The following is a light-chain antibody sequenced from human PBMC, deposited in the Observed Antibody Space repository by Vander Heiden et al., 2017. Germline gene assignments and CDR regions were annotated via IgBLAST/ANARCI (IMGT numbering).Light chain of an antibody. Sequence: QSALTQPRSVSGSPGQSVTISCTGTSSDVGGYNYGSCYQQQPGKAPKLMIYDVSKRPSGVPDRFSGSKSGNTASLTISGLQAEDEADYYCCSYAGSYTYVFGTGTKVTVL. V-gene: IGLV2-11*01. CDR3: CSYAGSYTYV. CDR1: SSDVGGYNY. J-gene: IGLJ1*01. CDR2: DVS.